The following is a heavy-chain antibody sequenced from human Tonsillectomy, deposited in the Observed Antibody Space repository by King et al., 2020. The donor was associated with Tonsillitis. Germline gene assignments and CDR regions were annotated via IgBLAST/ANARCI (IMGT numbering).Heavy chain of an antibody. CDR1: GFTFSSYA. D-gene: IGHD3-16*01. CDR2: ISDSGRKT. CDR3: AKETRQCFSDC. V-gene: IGHV3-23*04. J-gene: IGHJ4*02. Sequence: VQLVESGGGLVQPGGSLRLSCAASGFTFSSYAMSWVRQTPEKGLEWVSAISDSGRKTYYADSVRGRFTISRDNSKGTLSLQMNSLRAEDTAVYYCAKETRQCFSDCWGQGTLVTVSS.